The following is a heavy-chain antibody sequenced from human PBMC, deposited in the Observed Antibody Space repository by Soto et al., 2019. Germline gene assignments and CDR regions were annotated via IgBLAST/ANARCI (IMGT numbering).Heavy chain of an antibody. Sequence: QVQLVQSGAEVKKPGASVKVSCKASGYTFTSYGISWVRQAPGQGLEWMGWISAYNGNTNYAQKLQGRVTMTTDASTSTAYMELRSLRSDVTAVYYCARVGYYDSSGYSDAFDIWGQGTMVTVSS. J-gene: IGHJ3*02. CDR2: ISAYNGNT. V-gene: IGHV1-18*01. CDR1: GYTFTSYG. CDR3: ARVGYYDSSGYSDAFDI. D-gene: IGHD3-22*01.